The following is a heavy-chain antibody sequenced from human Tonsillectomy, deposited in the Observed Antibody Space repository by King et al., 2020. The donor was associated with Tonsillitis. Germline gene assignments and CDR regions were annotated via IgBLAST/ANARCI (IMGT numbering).Heavy chain of an antibody. D-gene: IGHD6-13*01. CDR2: IKQDGSEK. CDR3: ARDTDSGGIAAPGNWFDP. Sequence: VQLVESGGGLVQPGGSLRLSCAASGFTFSSYWMSWVRQAPGKGQEWVANIKQDGSEKYYVDSVKGRFTISRDNAKNSLYLQMNSLRAEDTAVYYCARDTDSGGIAAPGNWFDPWGQGTLVTVSS. CDR1: GFTFSSYW. J-gene: IGHJ5*02. V-gene: IGHV3-7*03.